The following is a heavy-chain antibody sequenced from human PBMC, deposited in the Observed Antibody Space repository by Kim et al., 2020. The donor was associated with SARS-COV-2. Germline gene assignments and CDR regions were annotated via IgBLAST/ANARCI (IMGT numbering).Heavy chain of an antibody. CDR1: GYTFTGYY. CDR2: INPNSGGT. Sequence: ASVKVSCKASGYTFTGYYMHWVRQAPGQGLEWMGWINPNSGGTNYAQKFQGRVTMTRDTSISTAYMELSRLRSDDTAVYYCARPPPTVTHYYYYGMDVWGPGTTVTVSS. J-gene: IGHJ6*02. CDR3: ARPPPTVTHYYYYGMDV. D-gene: IGHD4-17*01. V-gene: IGHV1-2*02.